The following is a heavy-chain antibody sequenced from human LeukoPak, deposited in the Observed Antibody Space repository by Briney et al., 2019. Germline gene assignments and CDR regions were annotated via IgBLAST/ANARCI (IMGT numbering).Heavy chain of an antibody. J-gene: IGHJ6*03. V-gene: IGHV4-39*07. CDR2: IYYRGNS. Sequence: PSETLSLTCTVSGGSISSSTYYWGWIRQPPGKGLEWIGSIYYRGNSYYNPSLKSRVTISVDTSKNHFSLKLSSVTAADTAVYYCARGNVDTAMVTYYYYYMDVWGKGTTVTVSS. CDR1: GGSISSSTYY. D-gene: IGHD5-18*01. CDR3: ARGNVDTAMVTYYYYYMDV.